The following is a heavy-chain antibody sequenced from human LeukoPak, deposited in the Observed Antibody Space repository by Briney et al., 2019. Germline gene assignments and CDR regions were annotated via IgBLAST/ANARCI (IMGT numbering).Heavy chain of an antibody. D-gene: IGHD6-13*01. CDR3: ARRARATAGGDYFDY. CDR2: IYYSGST. J-gene: IGHJ4*02. Sequence: SETLSLTCTVSGGSISSYYWSWIRQPPGKGLEWIGYIYYSGSTNYNPSLRGRVTMSADTSKNQFSLKLNSVTAADTAVYYCARRARATAGGDYFDYWGQGTLVTVSS. V-gene: IGHV4-59*08. CDR1: GGSISSYY.